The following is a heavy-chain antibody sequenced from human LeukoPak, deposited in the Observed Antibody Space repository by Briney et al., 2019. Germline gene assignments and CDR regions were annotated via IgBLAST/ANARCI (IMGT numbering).Heavy chain of an antibody. CDR1: GFTLRNFW. J-gene: IGHJ4*02. CDR2: INQDGSAK. D-gene: IGHD4-23*01. CDR3: ARVAPGTVVTPFFDY. V-gene: IGHV3-7*05. Sequence: GGSLRLSCAASGFTLRNFWMVWVRQAPGKGLEWVANINQDGSAKNYVDSVKGRFTISRDNAKNALILQMNSLRAEDTAVYYCARVAPGTVVTPFFDYWGQGTLVTVSS.